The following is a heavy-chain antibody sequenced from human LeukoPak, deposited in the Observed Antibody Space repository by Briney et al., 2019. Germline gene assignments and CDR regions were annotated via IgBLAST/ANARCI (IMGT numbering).Heavy chain of an antibody. CDR1: GGSISSGSYY. D-gene: IGHD3/OR15-3a*01. CDR3: ARDIFGPPGLVSGAFDI. J-gene: IGHJ3*02. CDR2: MYNSGRT. Sequence: SETLSLTCNVSGGSISSGSYYWSWIRQPAGKGLEWIGRMYNSGRTNSNPSLKSRVTISVDTSKNQFSLKLNSVTAADTAVYYCARDIFGPPGLVSGAFDIWGQGTMVTVSS. V-gene: IGHV4-61*10.